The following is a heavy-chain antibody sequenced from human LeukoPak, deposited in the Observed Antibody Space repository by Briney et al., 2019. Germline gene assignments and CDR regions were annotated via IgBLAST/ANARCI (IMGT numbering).Heavy chain of an antibody. D-gene: IGHD2-15*01. CDR1: GGSFSGYY. CDR3: AREMVVRAGTGLHIDY. J-gene: IGHJ4*02. CDR2: IYYSGST. Sequence: PSETLSLTCAVYGGSFSGYYWSWIRQPPGKGLEWIGSIYYSGSTYYNPSLKSRVTISVDTSKNQFSLKLSSVTAADTAVYYCAREMVVRAGTGLHIDYWGQGTLVTVSS. V-gene: IGHV4-34*01.